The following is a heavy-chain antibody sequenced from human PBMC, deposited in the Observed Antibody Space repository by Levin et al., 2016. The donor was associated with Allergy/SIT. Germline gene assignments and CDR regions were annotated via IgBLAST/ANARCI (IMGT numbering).Heavy chain of an antibody. V-gene: IGHV5-51*01. CDR3: ARLDGFHESRGYVPSYFDY. D-gene: IGHD3-22*01. Sequence: GESLKISCKGFGYSFTNYWIGWVRQMPGKGLEWMGIIYPGDSSTRYSPSFQGQVTISVEQATTTAYLQWSSLQASDTAVYYCARLDGFHESRGYVPSYFDYWGQGTLVTVSS. J-gene: IGHJ4*02. CDR2: IYPGDSST. CDR1: GYSFTNYW.